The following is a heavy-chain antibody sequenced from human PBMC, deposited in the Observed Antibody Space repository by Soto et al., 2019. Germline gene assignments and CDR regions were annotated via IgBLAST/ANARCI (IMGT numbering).Heavy chain of an antibody. Sequence: QVQLVESGGGVVQPGRSLRLSRAASGFTFSSYAMHWVRQAPGKGLEWVAVISYDGSNKYYADSMKGRFTISRDNSKNTLYLQMNSLRAEDTAVYYCARDPPYCSSTSCSDRMDVWGQGTTVTVSS. J-gene: IGHJ6*02. D-gene: IGHD2-2*01. CDR3: ARDPPYCSSTSCSDRMDV. V-gene: IGHV3-30-3*01. CDR2: ISYDGSNK. CDR1: GFTFSSYA.